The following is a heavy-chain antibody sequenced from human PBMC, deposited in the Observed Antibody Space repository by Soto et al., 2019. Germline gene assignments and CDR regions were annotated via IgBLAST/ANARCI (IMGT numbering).Heavy chain of an antibody. V-gene: IGHV1-46*03. Sequence: QVQLVQPGAEVKKPGASVKFSCKASGYIFTNFYIHWVRQAPGQGLEWIGIINPNGGSTNYAQNFQGSVTMTRDTSTSTVYMDLSSLRSEDTVVYYCTRGLASGDYWGQGPLITVSS. CDR1: GYIFTNFY. CDR3: TRGLASGDY. CDR2: INPNGGST. D-gene: IGHD6-6*01. J-gene: IGHJ4*02.